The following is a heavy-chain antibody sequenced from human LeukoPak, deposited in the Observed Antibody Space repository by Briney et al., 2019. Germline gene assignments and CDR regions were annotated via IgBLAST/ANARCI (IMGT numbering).Heavy chain of an antibody. CDR3: ASLDTAMVNGDY. Sequence: GGSLRLSCAASGITFSSYWMSWVRQAPGKGLEWVANIKEDGSEKNYVDSVKGRFTISRDNAKNSLYLQMNSLRAEDTAMYYCASLDTAMVNGDYWGQGTLVTVSS. D-gene: IGHD5-18*01. V-gene: IGHV3-7*01. J-gene: IGHJ4*02. CDR2: IKEDGSEK. CDR1: GITFSSYW.